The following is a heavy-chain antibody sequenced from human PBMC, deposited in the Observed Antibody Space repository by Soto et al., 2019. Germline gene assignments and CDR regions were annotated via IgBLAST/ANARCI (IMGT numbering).Heavy chain of an antibody. CDR2: IKSKTDGGTT. J-gene: IGHJ6*02. V-gene: IGHV3-15*01. Sequence: EVQLVESGGGLVKPGGSLRLSCAASGFTFSNAWMSWVRQAPGKGLEWVGRIKSKTDGGTTDYAAPVKGRFTISRDDSKNTLYLQMNSLKTEDTAVYYCTTTVCCYYYGMDVWGQGTTVTVSS. CDR1: GFTFSNAW. CDR3: TTTVCCYYYGMDV.